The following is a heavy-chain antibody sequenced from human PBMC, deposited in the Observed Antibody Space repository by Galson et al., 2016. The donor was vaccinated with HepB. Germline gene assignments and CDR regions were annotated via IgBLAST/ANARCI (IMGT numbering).Heavy chain of an antibody. D-gene: IGHD4-11*01. Sequence: QSGAEVKKPGESLRISCKGSGYSFTRHWINWVRQMPGKGLEWMGRIDPSDSYTNYSPSFQGHVTISADKSISTAYVQWSSLKASDTAMYYCAGLQPISISNGGGMDVWGQGTTVTVSS. CDR3: AGLQPISISNGGGMDV. J-gene: IGHJ6*02. CDR2: IDPSDSYT. CDR1: GYSFTRHW. V-gene: IGHV5-10-1*01.